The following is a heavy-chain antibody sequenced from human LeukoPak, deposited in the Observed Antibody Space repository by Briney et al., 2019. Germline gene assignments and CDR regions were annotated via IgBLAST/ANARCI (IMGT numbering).Heavy chain of an antibody. CDR3: AKDRLYYYGSGSAFDY. V-gene: IGHV3-23*01. Sequence: GSLRLSCAASGFTFSSYAMSWVRQAPGKGLEWVSAISGSGGSTYYADSVKGRFTISRDNSKNTLYLQMYSLRAEDTAVYYCAKDRLYYYGSGSAFDYWGQGTLVTVSS. CDR1: GFTFSSYA. J-gene: IGHJ4*02. D-gene: IGHD3-10*01. CDR2: ISGSGGST.